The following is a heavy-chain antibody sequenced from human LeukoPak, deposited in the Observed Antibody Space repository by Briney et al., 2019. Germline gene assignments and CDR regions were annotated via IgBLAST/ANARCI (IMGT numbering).Heavy chain of an antibody. V-gene: IGHV1-69*04. CDR1: GGTFSSYA. D-gene: IGHD3-16*01. CDR3: ARGPTLSRFDI. CDR2: IIPILGIT. J-gene: IGHJ3*02. Sequence: SVKVSCKASGGTFSSYAISWVRQAPGQGLEWMGRIIPILGITNYAQKFQGRVTITADKSTSTAYLQWSSLKASDTAMYYCARGPTLSRFDIWGQGTMVTVSS.